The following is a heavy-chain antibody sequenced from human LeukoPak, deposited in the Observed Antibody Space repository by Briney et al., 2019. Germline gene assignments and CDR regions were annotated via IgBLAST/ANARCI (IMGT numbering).Heavy chain of an antibody. Sequence: SETLSLTYTGSGGSISSYYWSWIRQPAGKGLEWIGRIYTSGSTNYNPSLKSRVTMSVDTSKNQFSLKLSSVTAADTAVYYCARVRPLWFGELPDYWGQGTLVTVSS. V-gene: IGHV4-4*07. D-gene: IGHD3-10*01. J-gene: IGHJ4*02. CDR1: GGSISSYY. CDR2: IYTSGST. CDR3: ARVRPLWFGELPDY.